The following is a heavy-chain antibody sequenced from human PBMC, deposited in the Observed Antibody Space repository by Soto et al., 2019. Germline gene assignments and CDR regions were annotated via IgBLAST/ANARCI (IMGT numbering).Heavy chain of an antibody. J-gene: IGHJ4*02. Sequence: GGSLRLSCAASGFTFSNAWMSWVRQAPGKGLEWVGRIKSKTDGGTTDYAAPVKGRFTISRDDSKTTLYLQMNSLTTEDTAVYYCTAIYNYNWRNSDHWGQGTLVTVSS. CDR2: IKSKTDGGTT. CDR3: TAIYNYNWRNSDH. D-gene: IGHD1-1*01. CDR1: GFTFSNAW. V-gene: IGHV3-15*07.